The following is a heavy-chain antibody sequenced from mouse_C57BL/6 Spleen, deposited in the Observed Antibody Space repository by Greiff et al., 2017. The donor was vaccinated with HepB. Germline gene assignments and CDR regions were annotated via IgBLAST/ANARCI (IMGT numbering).Heavy chain of an antibody. D-gene: IGHD2-4*01. CDR1: GYSFTGYY. CDR3: ARGGICLYDYDGDWYFDV. Sequence: EVQLQESGPELVKPGASVKISCKASGYSFTGYYMNWVKQSPEKSLEWIGEINPSTGGTTYNQKFKAKATLTVDKSSSTAYMQLKSLASEDSAVYYCARGGICLYDYDGDWYFDVWGTGTTVTVSS. J-gene: IGHJ1*03. CDR2: INPSTGGT. V-gene: IGHV1-42*01.